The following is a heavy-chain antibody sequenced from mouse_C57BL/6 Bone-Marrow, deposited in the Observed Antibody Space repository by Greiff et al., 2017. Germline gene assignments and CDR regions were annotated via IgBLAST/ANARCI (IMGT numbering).Heavy chain of an antibody. V-gene: IGHV1-82*01. CDR1: GYAFSSSW. Sequence: VQLQQSGPELVKPGASVKISCKASGYAFSSSWMNWVKQRPGKGLEWIGRIYPGDGDTNYNGKFKGKATLTADKSSSTAYMQLSSLTSEDSAVYFCARPITTVASSFAYWGQGTLVTVSA. CDR3: ARPITTVASSFAY. D-gene: IGHD1-1*01. J-gene: IGHJ3*01. CDR2: IYPGDGDT.